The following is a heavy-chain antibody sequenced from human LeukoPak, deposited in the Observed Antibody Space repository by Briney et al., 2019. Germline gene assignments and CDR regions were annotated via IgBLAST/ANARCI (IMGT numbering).Heavy chain of an antibody. D-gene: IGHD6-6*01. CDR3: ARGYSSSSLDY. J-gene: IGHJ4*02. V-gene: IGHV4-4*02. CDR1: GFTFSSYE. Sequence: GSLRLSCAASGFTFSSYEMNWVRQPPGKGLEWIGEIYHSGSTNYNPSLKSRVTISVDKSKNQFSLKLSSVTAADTAVYYCARGYSSSSLDYWGQGTLVTVSS. CDR2: IYHSGST.